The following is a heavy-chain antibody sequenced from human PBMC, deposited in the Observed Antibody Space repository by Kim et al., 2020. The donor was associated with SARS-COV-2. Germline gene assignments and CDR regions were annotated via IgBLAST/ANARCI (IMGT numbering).Heavy chain of an antibody. CDR2: IFYSGST. D-gene: IGHD4-17*01. V-gene: IGHV4-39*01. CDR3: ARHPTAKPFLYYFYYYG. J-gene: IGHJ6*01. CDR1: GGSISSSSYY. Sequence: SETLSLTCTVSGGSISSSSYYWGWIRQPPGKGLEWIGSIFYSGSTYYNPSLKSRVTISVDTSKNQFSLKLSSVTAADTAVYYCARHPTAKPFLYYFYYYG.